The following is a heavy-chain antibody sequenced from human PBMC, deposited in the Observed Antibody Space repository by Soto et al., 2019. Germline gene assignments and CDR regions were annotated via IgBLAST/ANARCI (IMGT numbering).Heavy chain of an antibody. J-gene: IGHJ3*02. Sequence: PWGSLRLSCAASGLTFSSYAMSWVRQAPGKGLECASAISGSGGSTHYADSMKGRFTNSRDNSKNTLFPQMNGLRAEDTAVYYSARFMIQEAGDAFEIRGQGQTVTVTS. CDR3: ARFMIQEAGDAFEI. V-gene: IGHV3-23*01. D-gene: IGHD3-16*01. CDR2: ISGSGGST. CDR1: GLTFSSYA.